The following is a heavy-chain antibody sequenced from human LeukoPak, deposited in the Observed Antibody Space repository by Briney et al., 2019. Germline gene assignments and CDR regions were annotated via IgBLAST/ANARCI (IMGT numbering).Heavy chain of an antibody. J-gene: IGHJ4*02. CDR3: ARGQPLLWFGEDHDY. CDR2: IYTNTGNP. V-gene: IGHV7-4-1*01. Sequence: ASVKVSCKASGYTFTSYAMNWVRQAPGQGLEWMGWIYTNTGNPTYAQGFTGRFVFSLATSVSTAYLQICSLTAEDTAVYYCARGQPLLWFGEDHDYWGQGTLVTVSS. D-gene: IGHD3-10*01. CDR1: GYTFTSYA.